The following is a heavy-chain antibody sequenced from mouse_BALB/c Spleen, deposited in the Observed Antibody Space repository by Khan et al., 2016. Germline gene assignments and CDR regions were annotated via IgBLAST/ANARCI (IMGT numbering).Heavy chain of an antibody. Sequence: VELVESGGDLVQPGGSLRLSCATSGFNFTNYYMTWVRQPPGKALEWLGFIRYKATGYTTEYSAAVKGRFTISRDNSQSILHRQMNTQKAEDSSTYYCARDGHYPYAMDYWGQGTSVTVAS. CDR3: ARDGHYPYAMDY. V-gene: IGHV7-3*02. D-gene: IGHD2-1*01. J-gene: IGHJ4*01. CDR1: GFNFTNYY. CDR2: IRYKATGYTT.